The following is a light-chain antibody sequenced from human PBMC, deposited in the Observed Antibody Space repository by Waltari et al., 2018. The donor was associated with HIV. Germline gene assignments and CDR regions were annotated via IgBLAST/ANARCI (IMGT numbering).Light chain of an antibody. CDR1: SSNIGRNT. V-gene: IGLV1-44*01. CDR3: ATWDDSLNGRV. J-gene: IGLJ3*02. Sequence: QSMLTQPPSASGTPGQRVTISCSGSSSNIGRNTVNCYQQLPGTAPKLLIYSSNRRPSGVPDRFSGSKSGTSASLAISGLQSEDEADYYCATWDDSLNGRVFGGGTKLTVL. CDR2: SSN.